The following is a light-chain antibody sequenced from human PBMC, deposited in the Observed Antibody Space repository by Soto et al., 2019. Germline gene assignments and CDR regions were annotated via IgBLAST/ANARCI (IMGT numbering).Light chain of an antibody. CDR2: DPY. V-gene: IGKV3-20*01. CDR3: QQYGSSPRT. Sequence: EIVLTQSPGTLSLSPGERATLSCGASQSVTSNYIAWYQQKPGQAPRLLMYDPYNRATGIPARFSGSGSGTDFTLTISSLEPEDFAVYYCQQYGSSPRTFGQGTKVDI. CDR1: QSVTSNY. J-gene: IGKJ1*01.